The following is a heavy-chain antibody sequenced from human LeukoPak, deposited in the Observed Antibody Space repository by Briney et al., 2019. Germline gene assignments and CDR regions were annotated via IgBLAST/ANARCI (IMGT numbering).Heavy chain of an antibody. D-gene: IGHD4-17*01. CDR1: GFTFNNAW. CDR2: IKSKTDGGTT. V-gene: IGHV3-15*01. CDR3: ARGDDYGDYVHEY. J-gene: IGHJ4*02. Sequence: GGSLRLSCTASGFTFNNAWMSWGRQAPGKVLEWVGRIKSKTDGGTTDYAAPVKGRFTISREDSKNTLYLQMNSLKTEDTAVYYCARGDDYGDYVHEYWGQGTLVTVSS.